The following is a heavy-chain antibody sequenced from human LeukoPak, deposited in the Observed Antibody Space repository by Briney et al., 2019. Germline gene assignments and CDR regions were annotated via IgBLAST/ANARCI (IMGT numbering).Heavy chain of an antibody. J-gene: IGHJ6*03. CDR3: AREGLEYSSSWYPYMDV. Sequence: GASVKVSCKASGYTFTSYDINGVRQAPGHGLEWMGWMNPNSGNTGYAQKFQGRVTMTRNTSISTAYMELSSLRSEDTAVYYCAREGLEYSSSWYPYMDVWGKGTTVTVSS. V-gene: IGHV1-8*01. CDR1: GYTFTSYD. D-gene: IGHD6-13*01. CDR2: MNPNSGNT.